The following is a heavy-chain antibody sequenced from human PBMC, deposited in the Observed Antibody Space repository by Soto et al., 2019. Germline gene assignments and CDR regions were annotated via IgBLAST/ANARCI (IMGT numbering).Heavy chain of an antibody. J-gene: IGHJ6*02. Sequence: GASVKVSCKASGYTFTSYYMHGVRQAPGQGLEWMGIINPSGGSTSYAQKFQGRVTMTRDTSTSTVYMELSSLRPEDTAVYYCARVDWGVHPGSRYDYYGMDVWGQGTTVTVS. CDR2: INPSGGST. CDR3: ARVDWGVHPGSRYDYYGMDV. CDR1: GYTFTSYY. D-gene: IGHD2-21*01. V-gene: IGHV1-46*01.